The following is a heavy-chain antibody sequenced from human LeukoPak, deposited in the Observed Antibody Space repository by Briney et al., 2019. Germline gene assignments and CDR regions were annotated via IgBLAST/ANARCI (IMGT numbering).Heavy chain of an antibody. J-gene: IGHJ3*02. CDR1: GFTFSSYA. CDR2: ISSNGGST. Sequence: GGSLRLSCAASGFTFSSYAMHWVRQAPGKGLEYVSAISSNGGSTYYANSVKGRFTISRDNSKNTLYLQMGSLRAEDMAVYYCARERDYGDPFDAFDIWGQGTMVTVSS. CDR3: ARERDYGDPFDAFDI. D-gene: IGHD4-17*01. V-gene: IGHV3-64*01.